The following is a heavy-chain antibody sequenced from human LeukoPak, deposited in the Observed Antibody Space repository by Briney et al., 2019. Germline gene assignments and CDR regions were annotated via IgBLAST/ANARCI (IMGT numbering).Heavy chain of an antibody. V-gene: IGHV4-59*08. CDR2: IYYSGST. J-gene: IGHJ3*02. CDR1: GGSNSSYY. Sequence: SETLSLTCTVSGGSNSSYYWSWIRQPPGKGLEWIGYIYYSGSTNYNPSLKSRVTISVDTSKNQFSLRLSSVTAADTAVYYCARRSVAAAGNDAFDIWGQGTMVTVSS. D-gene: IGHD6-13*01. CDR3: ARRSVAAAGNDAFDI.